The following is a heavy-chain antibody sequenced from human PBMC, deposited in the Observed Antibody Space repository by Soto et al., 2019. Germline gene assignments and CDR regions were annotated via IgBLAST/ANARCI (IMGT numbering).Heavy chain of an antibody. Sequence: QVQLVQSGAEVKKPGASVKVSCKASGYTFTSYDINWVRQATGQGLEWMGWMNPNSGNTGYAQKFQGSVPMTRNTSISTAYMELSSLRSEDTAVYYCARRGYSSSWYYYYYYGMDVWGQGTTVTVSS. V-gene: IGHV1-8*01. D-gene: IGHD6-13*01. CDR3: ARRGYSSSWYYYYYYGMDV. J-gene: IGHJ6*02. CDR2: MNPNSGNT. CDR1: GYTFTSYD.